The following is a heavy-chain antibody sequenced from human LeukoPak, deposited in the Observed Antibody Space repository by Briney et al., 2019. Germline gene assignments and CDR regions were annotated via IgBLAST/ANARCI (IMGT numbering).Heavy chain of an antibody. D-gene: IGHD3-22*01. CDR1: GITLSNYG. V-gene: IGHV3-23*01. J-gene: IGHJ4*02. CDR2: ISGSGGRT. Sequence: TGGSLRLSCAVSGITLSNYGMSWVRQAPGKGLEWVAGISGSGGRTNYAGSVKGRFTVSRDNPKNTLYLQMNSLRAEDTAVYFCAKRGVVIRVILVGFHKEANYFDSWGQGALATVSS. CDR3: AKRGVVIRVILVGFHKEANYFDS.